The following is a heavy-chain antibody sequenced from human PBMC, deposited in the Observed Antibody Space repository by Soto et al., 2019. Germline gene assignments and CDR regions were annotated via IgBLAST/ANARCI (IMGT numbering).Heavy chain of an antibody. CDR2: ISGSGGST. Sequence: GGSLRLSCAASGFTFSSYAMSWVRQAPGKGLEWVSAISGSGGSTYYADSVKGRFTISRDNSKNTLYLQMNSLRAEDTAVYYCAAAYCSSTSCLDKTSDYYYYGMDVWGQGTTVTVSS. CDR1: GFTFSSYA. V-gene: IGHV3-23*01. D-gene: IGHD2-2*01. J-gene: IGHJ6*02. CDR3: AAAYCSSTSCLDKTSDYYYYGMDV.